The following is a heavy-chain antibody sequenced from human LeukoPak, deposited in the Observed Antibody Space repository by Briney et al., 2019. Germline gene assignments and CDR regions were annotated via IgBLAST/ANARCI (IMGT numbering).Heavy chain of an antibody. J-gene: IGHJ4*02. Sequence: GGSLRLSCAASGFTFSDYWIDWVRQAPGKGLEWVANIKQDGSEKNYLDSVKGRFTISRDNAKNSLYLQMNNLRAEDTAVYYCARNRGWQQFDYWGQGTLVTVSS. CDR3: ARNRGWQQFDY. D-gene: IGHD4-23*01. CDR1: GFTFSDYW. V-gene: IGHV3-7*01. CDR2: IKQDGSEK.